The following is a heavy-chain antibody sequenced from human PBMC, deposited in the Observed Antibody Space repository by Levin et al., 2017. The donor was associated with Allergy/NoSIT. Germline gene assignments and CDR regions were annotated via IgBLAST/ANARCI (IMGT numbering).Heavy chain of an antibody. J-gene: IGHJ6*02. CDR3: ALRARLLWFGGYYYYGMDV. CDR2: IIPIFGTA. D-gene: IGHD3-10*01. CDR1: GGTFSSYA. V-gene: IGHV1-69*06. Sequence: KISCKASGGTFSSYAISWVRQAPGQGLEWMGGIIPIFGTANYAQKFQGRVTITADKSTSTAYMELSSLRSEDTAVYYCALRARLLWFGGYYYYGMDVWGQGTTVTVSS.